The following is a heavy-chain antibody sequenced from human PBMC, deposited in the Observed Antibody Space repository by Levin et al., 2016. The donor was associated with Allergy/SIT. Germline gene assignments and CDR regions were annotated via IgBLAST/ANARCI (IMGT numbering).Heavy chain of an antibody. CDR2: IRSKAYGGKT. D-gene: IGHD6-19*01. CDR3: ARADVLVGGAPGVYTFDY. J-gene: IGHJ4*02. CDR1: GFTFEYYG. V-gene: IGHV3-49*03. Sequence: GGSLRLSCTASGFTFEYYGISWFRQAPGERLEWVAFIRSKAYGGKTEYAASVKGTVTISRDDSKSVAYLQMSSLKSEDTAVYYCARADVLVGGAPGVYTFDYWGQGTRVTVSS.